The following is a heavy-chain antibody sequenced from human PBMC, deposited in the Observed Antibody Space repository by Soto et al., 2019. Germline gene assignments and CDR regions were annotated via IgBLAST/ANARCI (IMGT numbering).Heavy chain of an antibody. Sequence: QVQLQESGPGLVKPSETLSLTGTLSGGSLSTYYWSWIRQPPGKGLEWIGYVYYNGSTNYKHNPSRESRVTISVDTSKSQFSLKLTSVTAAYTSIYYCARFPDYGAHVGPWGQGTLVTVSS. J-gene: IGHJ5*02. CDR3: ARFPDYGAHVGP. CDR2: VYYNGST. D-gene: IGHD4-17*01. V-gene: IGHV4-59*08. CDR1: GGSLSTYY.